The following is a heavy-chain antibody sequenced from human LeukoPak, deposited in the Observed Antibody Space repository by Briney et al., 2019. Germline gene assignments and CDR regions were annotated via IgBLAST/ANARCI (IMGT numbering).Heavy chain of an antibody. CDR1: GGAISSSHYY. CDR2: IYYSGST. J-gene: IGHJ4*02. Sequence: SETLSLTCTVSGGAISSSHYYWGWIRQPPGKGLEWIGSIYYSGSTYYNPSLKSRVTISVDTSKNQFSLKLNSVTAADTAVYYCARQGVLWTPRDWGQGALVTVSS. CDR3: ARQGVLWTPRD. D-gene: IGHD3-10*01. V-gene: IGHV4-39*01.